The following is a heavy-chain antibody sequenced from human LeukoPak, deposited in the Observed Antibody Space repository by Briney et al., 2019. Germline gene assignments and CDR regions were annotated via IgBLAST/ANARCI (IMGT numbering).Heavy chain of an antibody. J-gene: IGHJ3*02. Sequence: GEPLKISCKGAGYRFTSYWIGWVRQIPGKGLEWGRIIYPGDSDTRYSTSFQGQVTISADKYISTAYLQWSSLKASDTAMYYCARRSSLGTFGHDAFDIWGQGTMVTVSS. CDR2: IYPGDSDT. CDR1: GYRFTSYW. D-gene: IGHD1-14*01. V-gene: IGHV5-51*01. CDR3: ARRSSLGTFGHDAFDI.